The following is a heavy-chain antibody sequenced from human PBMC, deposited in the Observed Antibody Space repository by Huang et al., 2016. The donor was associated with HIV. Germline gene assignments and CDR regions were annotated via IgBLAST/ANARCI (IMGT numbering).Heavy chain of an antibody. V-gene: IGHV1-58*01. CDR1: GFTFTRSA. Sequence: QMQLVQSGPEVKKPGTSVKVSCKASGFTFTRSAVQWVRQARGQRREGSGGIGGGRSNTKYAQKFQERVTSTRDMSTSTAYMELSSLRSEDTAVYYCAAYTSGPAGYYYYYDMDVWGQGTTVTVSS. J-gene: IGHJ6*02. CDR2: IGGGRSNT. CDR3: AAYTSGPAGYYYYYDMDV. D-gene: IGHD6-19*01.